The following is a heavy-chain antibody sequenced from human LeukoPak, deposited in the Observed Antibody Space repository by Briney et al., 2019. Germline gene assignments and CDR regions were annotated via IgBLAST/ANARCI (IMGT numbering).Heavy chain of an antibody. CDR1: GFTFSTYW. Sequence: GGSLRLSCAASGFTFSTYWMHWVRQAPGKGLVWVSRINSGGSSTTYADSVEGRFTISGDNAKNTLYLQMNSLRAEDTAVYYCARGPYYYDSTGYYRDWGQGTLVTVSS. CDR2: INSGGSST. CDR3: ARGPYYYDSTGYYRD. D-gene: IGHD3-22*01. V-gene: IGHV3-74*01. J-gene: IGHJ4*02.